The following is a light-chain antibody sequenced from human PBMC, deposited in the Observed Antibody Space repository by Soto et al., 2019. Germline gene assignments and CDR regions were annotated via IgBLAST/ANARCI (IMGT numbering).Light chain of an antibody. CDR1: QSVSSD. V-gene: IGKV3-15*01. J-gene: IGKJ5*01. Sequence: EIVMTQSPATLSVSPGERATLSCRASQSVSSDLAWYQQKPGQAPRLLFYGASTGATGLPARFSGSGSGAEFTLTINSLQAEDCAVYYCQQSYNWPRTFGQATRLEI. CDR3: QQSYNWPRT. CDR2: GAS.